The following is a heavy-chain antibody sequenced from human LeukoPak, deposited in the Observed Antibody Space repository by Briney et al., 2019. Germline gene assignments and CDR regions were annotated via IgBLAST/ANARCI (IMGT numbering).Heavy chain of an antibody. J-gene: IGHJ4*02. CDR3: AKVDLNYDFWSGFPYYFDY. CDR1: GFTFNNYA. Sequence: GGSLRLSCAASGFTFNNYAMIWVRQAPGKGLDWVSAISGSGFSTFYADSVKGRFTISRDNSKNTLYLLMNSLRAEDTAVYYCAKVDLNYDFWSGFPYYFDYWGQGTLVTVAS. CDR2: ISGSGFST. V-gene: IGHV3-23*01. D-gene: IGHD3-3*01.